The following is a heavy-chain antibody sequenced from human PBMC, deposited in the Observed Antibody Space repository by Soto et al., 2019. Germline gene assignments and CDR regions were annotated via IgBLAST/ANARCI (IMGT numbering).Heavy chain of an antibody. CDR2: ISYDGSNK. J-gene: IGHJ5*02. CDR3: AKDPGIAARHPRENWFDP. Sequence: PGGSLRLSCAASGFTFSSYGMHWVRQAPGKGLEWVAVISYDGSNKYYADSVKGRFTISRDNSKNTLYLQMNSLRAEDTAVYYCAKDPGIAARHPRENWFDPWGQGTLVTVSS. D-gene: IGHD6-6*01. CDR1: GFTFSSYG. V-gene: IGHV3-30*18.